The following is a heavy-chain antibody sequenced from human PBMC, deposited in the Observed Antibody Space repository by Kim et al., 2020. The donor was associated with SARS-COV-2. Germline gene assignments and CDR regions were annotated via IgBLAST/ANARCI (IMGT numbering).Heavy chain of an antibody. CDR1: GASISGYY. D-gene: IGHD3-10*01. CDR2: IFYTGRT. V-gene: IGHV4-59*01. Sequence: SETLSLTCTVSGASISGYYWGWIRQPPGKGLEYIGYIFYTGRTNYNPPLKCRVTISFDKSKNQFSLHLNHVTAADTAVYYCARGPTFYYDAGTYFKPWGYFDCWGRGTLVTVSS. CDR3: ARGPTFYYDAGTYFKPWGYFDC. J-gene: IGHJ4*02.